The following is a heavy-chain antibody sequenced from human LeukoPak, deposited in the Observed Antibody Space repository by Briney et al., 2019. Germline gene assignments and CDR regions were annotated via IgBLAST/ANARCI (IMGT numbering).Heavy chain of an antibody. Sequence: GGSLRLSCAASGFTFSSYAMHWVRQAPGKGLEWVAVISYDGSNKYYADSVKGRFTISRDNSKNTLYLQMNSLRAEDTAVYYCARDLIAAAGTGYWGQGTLVTVSS. CDR3: ARDLIAAAGTGY. CDR2: ISYDGSNK. V-gene: IGHV3-30-3*01. CDR1: GFTFSSYA. J-gene: IGHJ4*02. D-gene: IGHD6-13*01.